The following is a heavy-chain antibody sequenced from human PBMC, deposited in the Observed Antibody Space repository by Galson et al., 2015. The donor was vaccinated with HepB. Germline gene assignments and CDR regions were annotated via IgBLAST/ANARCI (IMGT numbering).Heavy chain of an antibody. CDR2: ITSHGGST. D-gene: IGHD1-14*01. V-gene: IGHV3-64*01. Sequence: SLRPSCAASGFTFSSYTMHWVRQAPGKGLEYVSVITSHGGSTYYANSVKGRFTISRDNSKNTLYLQMGSLRAEDMGVYYCAREPGYYYMDVWGKGTTVTVSS. J-gene: IGHJ6*03. CDR1: GFTFSSYT. CDR3: AREPGYYYMDV.